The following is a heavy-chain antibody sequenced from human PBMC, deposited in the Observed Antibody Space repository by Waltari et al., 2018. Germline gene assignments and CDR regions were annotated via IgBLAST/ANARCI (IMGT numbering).Heavy chain of an antibody. CDR1: GFSFSEFV. CDR2: IWHDGTNK. D-gene: IGHD6-19*01. J-gene: IGHJ4*02. CDR3: APPRQWTFDS. V-gene: IGHV3-33*08. Sequence: VYLVESGGGLAQPGGSLRLSCAASGFSFSEFVRNWVRQAPGKGLESVAVIWHDGTNKYYADSVKGRFTVSRDNSKNTMYLQMNSLRVEDTAVYYCAPPRQWTFDSWGQGALVTVSS.